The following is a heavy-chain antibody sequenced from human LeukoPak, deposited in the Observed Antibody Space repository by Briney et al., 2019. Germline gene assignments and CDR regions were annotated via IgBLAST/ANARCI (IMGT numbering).Heavy chain of an antibody. CDR2: IYYSGST. D-gene: IGHD3-22*01. CDR1: GGSISSGGYF. J-gene: IGHJ1*01. Sequence: SDTLSLTCTVSGGSISSGGYFWSWIRQHPGKVVEWIGYIYYSGSTYYNPCLKGRVTISVDTSKNQFSLRLSSVTAADTAIYYCASVSYDTSLQHWGQGTLVTVSS. V-gene: IGHV4-31*03. CDR3: ASVSYDTSLQH.